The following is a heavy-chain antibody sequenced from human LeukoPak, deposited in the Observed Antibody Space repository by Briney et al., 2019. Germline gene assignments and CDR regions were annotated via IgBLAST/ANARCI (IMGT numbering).Heavy chain of an antibody. V-gene: IGHV3-48*04. CDR3: AREGNYDVLTGCCPADY. CDR1: GFTFSNYN. D-gene: IGHD3-9*01. CDR2: ISTTSNTI. J-gene: IGHJ4*02. Sequence: HPGGSLRLSCSVSGFTFSNYNMNWVRQAPGKGLEWVAYISTTSNTIYYGDSMRGRFTVSRDNAKNSLYLQMNSLRAEDTAVYYCAREGNYDVLTGCCPADYWGQGTLVTVSS.